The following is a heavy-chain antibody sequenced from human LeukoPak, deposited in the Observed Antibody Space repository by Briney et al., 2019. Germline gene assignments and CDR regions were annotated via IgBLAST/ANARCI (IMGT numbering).Heavy chain of an antibody. Sequence: PSGTLSLTCAVSGGSISSSNWWSWVRQPPGKGLEWIGEIYHSGSTNYNPSLKSRVTISVDKSKNQFSLKLSSVTAADTAVYYCARGAGVIVVVHLRVAFDIWGQGTMVTVSS. J-gene: IGHJ3*02. V-gene: IGHV4-4*02. CDR1: GGSISSSNW. CDR3: ARGAGVIVVVHLRVAFDI. CDR2: IYHSGST. D-gene: IGHD3-22*01.